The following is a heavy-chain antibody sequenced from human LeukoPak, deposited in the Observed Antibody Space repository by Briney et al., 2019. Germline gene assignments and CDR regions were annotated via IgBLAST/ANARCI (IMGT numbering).Heavy chain of an antibody. CDR2: LYSDGNT. Sequence: GGSLRLSCAASGFTVITNDMTRVRQAPGKGLEWVPVLYSDGNTKYADSVQGRFTISRDNSKNTLYLEMNSLSPDDTAVYYCARGVEPLAANTLAYWGQGTLVTVSS. D-gene: IGHD1-14*01. CDR1: GFTVITND. J-gene: IGHJ4*02. V-gene: IGHV3-53*01. CDR3: ARGVEPLAANTLAY.